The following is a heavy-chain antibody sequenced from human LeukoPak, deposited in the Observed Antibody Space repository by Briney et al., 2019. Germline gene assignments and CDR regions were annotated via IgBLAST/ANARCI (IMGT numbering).Heavy chain of an antibody. CDR3: ARVVDHDYGDYYLDY. V-gene: IGHV3-53*01. CDR1: RFTASSND. J-gene: IGHJ4*02. CDR2: IYSGGST. D-gene: IGHD4-17*01. Sequence: PGGCLRVSCAAPRFTASSNDMSSVRPAPGKGLECISVIYSGGSTDYADSVKGRLTISRDNSKNTLYLQMNSLRAEDTAVYYCARVVDHDYGDYYLDYWGQGTLVTVSS.